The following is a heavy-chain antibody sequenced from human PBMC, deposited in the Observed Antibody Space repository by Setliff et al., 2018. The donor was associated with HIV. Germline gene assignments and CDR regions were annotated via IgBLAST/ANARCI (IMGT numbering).Heavy chain of an antibody. CDR2: IYYNGGT. V-gene: IGHV4-59*02. CDR1: GGSVTSYY. J-gene: IGHJ4*02. Sequence: SETLSLTCTVSGGSVTSYYWSWIRQTPGKRLEYIGYIYYNGGTNYNPSLKSRVTISLDTSKNQFSLSLRSVTAADTAVYFCARERPQSHFFDYWGQGTLVTVS. CDR3: ARERPQSHFFDY. D-gene: IGHD6-19*01.